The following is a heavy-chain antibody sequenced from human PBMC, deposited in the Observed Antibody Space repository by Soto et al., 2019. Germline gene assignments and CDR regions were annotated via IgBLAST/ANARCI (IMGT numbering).Heavy chain of an antibody. CDR2: IYYSGST. V-gene: IGHV4-31*03. Sequence: TLSLTCTVSGGSISSGGYYWSWIRQHPGKGLEWIGYIYYSGSTYYNPSLKSRVTISVDTSKNQFSLKLSSVTAADTAVYYCARDKYGDGYNNYYFDYWGQGTLVTVSS. D-gene: IGHD5-12*01. CDR1: GGSISSGGYY. CDR3: ARDKYGDGYNNYYFDY. J-gene: IGHJ4*02.